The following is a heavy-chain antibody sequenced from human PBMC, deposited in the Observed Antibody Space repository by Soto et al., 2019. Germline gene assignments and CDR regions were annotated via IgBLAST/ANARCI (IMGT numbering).Heavy chain of an antibody. Sequence: ASVKVSCKASGYSFTAYYVHWVRQAPGQGLEWMGWVNPNSGVTNYAQKLQGRVTMTTDTSTSTAYMELRSLRSDDTAVYYCARADYRRGSDYWGQGTLVTVSS. CDR2: VNPNSGVT. D-gene: IGHD3-10*01. V-gene: IGHV1-2*02. J-gene: IGHJ4*02. CDR1: GYSFTAYY. CDR3: ARADYRRGSDY.